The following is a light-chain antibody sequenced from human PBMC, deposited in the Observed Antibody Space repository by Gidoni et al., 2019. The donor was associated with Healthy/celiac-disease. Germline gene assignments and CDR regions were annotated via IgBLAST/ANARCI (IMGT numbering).Light chain of an antibody. CDR1: QSISNY. V-gene: IGKV1-33*01. CDR3: QQYDNLPLT. Sequence: DCQMQQTPSSLSASVGDRVTITCQASQSISNYLNWYQHQQGQAPKLLIYDASNLETGVPSRFSGSGSGTDFTFTSSSLQPEDIATYYCQQYDNLPLTFGGGTKVEIK. CDR2: DAS. J-gene: IGKJ4*01.